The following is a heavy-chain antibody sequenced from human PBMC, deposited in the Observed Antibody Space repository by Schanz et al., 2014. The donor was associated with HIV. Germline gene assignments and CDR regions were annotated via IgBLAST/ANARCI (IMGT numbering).Heavy chain of an antibody. J-gene: IGHJ3*02. CDR1: GFTFDNYG. CDR3: ARETILPGAFDI. CDR2: TSYDGTKK. V-gene: IGHV3-30*03. Sequence: QVQLVESGGGVVQPGRSLRLSCAASGFTFDNYGMHWVRQAPGKGLEWVAVTSYDGTKKHYADSVKGRFTISRDNAKNSLYLQMNSLRAEDTAVYYCARETILPGAFDIWGQGTMVTVSS.